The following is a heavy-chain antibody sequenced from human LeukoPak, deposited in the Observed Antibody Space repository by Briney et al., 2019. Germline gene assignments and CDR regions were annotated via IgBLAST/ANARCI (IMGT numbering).Heavy chain of an antibody. J-gene: IGHJ6*03. Sequence: GSSVKVSCKASGGTFSSYAISWVRQAPGQGLEWMGGIIPILGIANYAQKFQGRVTITADKSTSTAYMELSSLRSEDTAVYYCAREGGQLVQLLRYYYMDVWGKGTTVTVSS. D-gene: IGHD6-13*01. CDR1: GGTFSSYA. V-gene: IGHV1-69*04. CDR3: AREGGQLVQLLRYYYMDV. CDR2: IIPILGIA.